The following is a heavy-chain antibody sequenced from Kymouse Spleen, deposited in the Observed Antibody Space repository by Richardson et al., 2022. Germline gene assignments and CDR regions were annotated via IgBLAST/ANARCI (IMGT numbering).Heavy chain of an antibody. CDR2: IWYDGSNK. D-gene: IGHD1-26*01. V-gene: IGHV3-33*01. J-gene: IGHJ6*02. Sequence: QVQLVESGGGVVQPGRSLRLSCAASGFTFSSYGMHWVRQAPGKGLEWVAVIWYDGSNKYYADSVKGRFTISRDNSKNTLYLQMNSLRAEDTAVYYCARDRVVGATTDYYYYGMDVWGQGTTVTVSS. CDR1: GFTFSSYG. CDR3: ARDRVVGATTDYYYYGMDV.